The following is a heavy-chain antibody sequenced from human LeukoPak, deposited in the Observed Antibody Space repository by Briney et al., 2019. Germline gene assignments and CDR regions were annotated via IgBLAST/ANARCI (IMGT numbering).Heavy chain of an antibody. J-gene: IGHJ4*02. CDR3: AREGTTGYLD. Sequence: PWGSLTLSCAASGFTFSSYGMHWVRQAPGKGLEWVAVIRHDGSNKYYPDSVKGRFTISRDNSKKTLYLQIISLRAEDTTVYYCAREGTTGYLDWGQGTLVTVSS. D-gene: IGHD1-1*01. V-gene: IGHV3-33*01. CDR2: IRHDGSNK. CDR1: GFTFSSYG.